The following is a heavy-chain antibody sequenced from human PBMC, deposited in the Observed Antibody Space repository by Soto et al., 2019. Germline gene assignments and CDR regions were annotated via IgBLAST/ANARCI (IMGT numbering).Heavy chain of an antibody. CDR3: ARDPTGLLWFGESPRFDY. CDR1: GVTFSSYA. J-gene: IGHJ4*02. V-gene: IGHV1-69*13. CDR2: IIPIFGTA. Sequence: SVKVSCKASGVTFSSYAISWVRQAPGQGLEWMGGIIPIFGTANYAQKFQGRVTITADESTSTAYMELSSLRSEDTAVYYCARDPTGLLWFGESPRFDYWGQGTLVTVSS. D-gene: IGHD3-10*01.